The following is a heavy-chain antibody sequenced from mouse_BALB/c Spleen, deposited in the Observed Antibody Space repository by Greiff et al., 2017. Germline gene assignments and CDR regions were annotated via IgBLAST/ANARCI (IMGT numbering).Heavy chain of an antibody. J-gene: IGHJ4*01. V-gene: IGHV5-6-3*01. CDR2: INSNGGST. CDR1: GFTFSSYG. CDR3: ASDYAMDY. Sequence: EVQGVESGGGLVQPGGSLKLSCAASGFTFSSYGMSWVRQTPDKRLELVATINSNGGSTYYPDSVKGRFTISRDNAKNTLYLQMSSLKSEDTAMYYCASDYAMDYWGQGTSVTVSS.